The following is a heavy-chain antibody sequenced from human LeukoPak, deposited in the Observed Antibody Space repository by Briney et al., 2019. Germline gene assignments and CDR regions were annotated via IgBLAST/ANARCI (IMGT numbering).Heavy chain of an antibody. V-gene: IGHV1-69*05. CDR1: GGTFSSYA. CDR3: ATADGRGFLEWFPKY. CDR2: IIPIFGTA. D-gene: IGHD3-3*01. J-gene: IGHJ4*02. Sequence: SVKVSCKASGGTFSSYAISWVRQAPGQGLEWMGGIIPIFGTANYAQKFQDRVTITTDESTSTDYMELSSLRSEDTAVYYCATADGRGFLEWFPKYWGQGTLVTVSS.